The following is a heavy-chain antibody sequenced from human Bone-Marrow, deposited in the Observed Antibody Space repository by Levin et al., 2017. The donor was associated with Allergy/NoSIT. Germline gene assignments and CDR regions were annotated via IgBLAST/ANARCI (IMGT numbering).Heavy chain of an antibody. CDR3: TTGLIYCSGGSCYYFDY. CDR1: GFTFSNAW. V-gene: IGHV3-15*01. Sequence: PGGSLRLSCAASGFTFSNAWMIWVRQAPGKGLEWVGRIKSKTDGGTTDYAAPVKGRFTISRDDSKNTLYLQMNSLKTEDTAVYYCTTGLIYCSGGSCYYFDYWGQGTLVTVSS. D-gene: IGHD2-15*01. J-gene: IGHJ4*02. CDR2: IKSKTDGGTT.